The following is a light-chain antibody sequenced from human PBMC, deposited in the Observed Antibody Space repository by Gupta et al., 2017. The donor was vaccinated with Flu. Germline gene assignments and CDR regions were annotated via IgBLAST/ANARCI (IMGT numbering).Light chain of an antibody. J-gene: IGKJ2*01. CDR3: QQYGSSPPYP. CDR1: QSVSSSS. V-gene: IGKV3-20*01. CDR2: GAS. Sequence: EVVLTQSPGTLSLSPGERATLSCRASQSVSSSSLAWYQQKPGQAPRLLIYGASSRATGIPDRVSGSGSGTDFTLTIRRREPEDFAVYYCQQYGSSPPYPFGQGTKVEI.